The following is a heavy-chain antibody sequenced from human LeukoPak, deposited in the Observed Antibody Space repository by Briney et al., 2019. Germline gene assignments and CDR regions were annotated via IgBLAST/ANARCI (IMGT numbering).Heavy chain of an antibody. Sequence: PSETLSLTCTVSGGSISTYYWSWLRQAPGKGLEWIGNIYHSGNTYYNPSLKSRVTVSMDTSKNQFSLKVNSVTAADTAFYYCARAYSSSWYWNWFDPWGQGTLVTVSS. D-gene: IGHD6-13*01. CDR1: GGSISTYY. V-gene: IGHV4-59*08. J-gene: IGHJ5*02. CDR3: ARAYSSSWYWNWFDP. CDR2: IYHSGNT.